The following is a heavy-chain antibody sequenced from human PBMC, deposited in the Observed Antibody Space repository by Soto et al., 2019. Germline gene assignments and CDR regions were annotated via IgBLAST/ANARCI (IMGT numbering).Heavy chain of an antibody. CDR2: ISSSSIT. CDR3: ARERALSNYPDY. Sequence: GGSLRLSCAASGFSFSSYSMNWVRQAPGKGLEWVSYISSSSITYYADSVKGRFTISRDNARNSLYLQMSSLRAEDTAVYYCARERALSNYPDYWGQGT. CDR1: GFSFSSYS. D-gene: IGHD4-4*01. V-gene: IGHV3-48*01. J-gene: IGHJ4*02.